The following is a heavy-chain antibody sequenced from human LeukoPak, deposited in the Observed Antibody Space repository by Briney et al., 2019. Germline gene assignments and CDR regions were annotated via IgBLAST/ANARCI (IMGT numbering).Heavy chain of an antibody. CDR2: INHSGST. V-gene: IGHV4-34*01. Sequence: SETLSLTCAVYGGSFRGYYWSWIRQPPGKGLEWLREINHSGSTNYNPSLKSLVTISVVTSKNQFSLKLSSVTAADTAVYYCARLEDFWSGSPSAHFDYWGQGTLVTVSS. J-gene: IGHJ4*02. CDR1: GGSFRGYY. CDR3: ARLEDFWSGSPSAHFDY. D-gene: IGHD3-3*01.